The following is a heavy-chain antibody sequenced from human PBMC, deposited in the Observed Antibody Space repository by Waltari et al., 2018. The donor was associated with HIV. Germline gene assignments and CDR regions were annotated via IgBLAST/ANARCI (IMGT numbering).Heavy chain of an antibody. CDR2: ISSSSSYI. CDR3: ATRMVRGVKVGY. V-gene: IGHV3-21*01. CDR1: GFTFSSYS. D-gene: IGHD3-10*01. J-gene: IGHJ4*02. Sequence: EVQLVESGGGLVKPGGSLRLSCAASGFTFSSYSMNWVRQAPGKGLEWVSSISSSSSYIYYADSVKGRFTISRDNAKNSLYLQMNSLRAEDTAVYYCATRMVRGVKVGYWGQGTLVTVSS.